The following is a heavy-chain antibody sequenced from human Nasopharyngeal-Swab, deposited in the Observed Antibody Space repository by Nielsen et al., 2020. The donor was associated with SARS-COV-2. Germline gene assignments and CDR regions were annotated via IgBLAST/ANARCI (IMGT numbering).Heavy chain of an antibody. D-gene: IGHD6-13*01. J-gene: IGHJ5*02. CDR3: ARGGTSSERIWFDH. CDR2: IDPNSGGT. V-gene: IGHV1-2*06. Sequence: WVRQAPGRGLEWMGRIDPNSGGTNYAQKLQGRFTMTRDTSISRAYLALSRLRSDDTAVYYGARGGTSSERIWFDHWGQGTLVTVSS.